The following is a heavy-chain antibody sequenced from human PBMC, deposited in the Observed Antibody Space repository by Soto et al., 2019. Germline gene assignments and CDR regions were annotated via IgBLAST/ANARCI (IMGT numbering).Heavy chain of an antibody. J-gene: IGHJ4*02. CDR3: ARVGTSAGTFGFFDY. CDR2: IDYRGSA. Sequence: SETLSLTCTVSGGSITSNGYHWTWIRQLPGEGLEWIGYIDYRGSAYSNPSLKSRVTMSLDTSKSQFSLSLSSVTAADTAVYYCARVGTSAGTFGFFDYWGQGTPVTV. D-gene: IGHD6-13*01. CDR1: GGSITSNGYH. V-gene: IGHV4-31*03.